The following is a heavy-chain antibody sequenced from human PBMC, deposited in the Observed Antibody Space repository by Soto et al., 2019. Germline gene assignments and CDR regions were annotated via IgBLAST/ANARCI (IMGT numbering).Heavy chain of an antibody. CDR1: GYTFTNYG. V-gene: IGHV1-18*01. Sequence: QVQVVQSGDEVKKPGASVKVSCKASGYTFTNYGFSWVRQAPGQGLEWMGGISGYNGNTKYAEKFQGRVTMTTDTSTGTAHMELRSLRSDDTAVYYCVREGQAPYYSYGMDVWGQGTAVTVSS. CDR3: VREGQAPYYSYGMDV. CDR2: ISGYNGNT. J-gene: IGHJ6*02.